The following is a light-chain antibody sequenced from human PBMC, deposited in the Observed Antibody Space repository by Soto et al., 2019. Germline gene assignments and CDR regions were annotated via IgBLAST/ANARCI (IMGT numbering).Light chain of an antibody. CDR2: KAS. CDR1: QSISSW. V-gene: IGKV1-5*03. Sequence: DIQMTQYPSTLAASVGYIVTITCGASQSISSWLAWYQQKPGKAPKLLIYKASTLKSGVPSRFSGSGSGTEFTLTISSLQPDDFATYYCQHYNSYSEAFGQGTKVDIK. CDR3: QHYNSYSEA. J-gene: IGKJ1*01.